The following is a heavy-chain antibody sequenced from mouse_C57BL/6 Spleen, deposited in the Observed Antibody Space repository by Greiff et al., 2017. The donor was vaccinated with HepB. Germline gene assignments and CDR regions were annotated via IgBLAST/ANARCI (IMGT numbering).Heavy chain of an antibody. D-gene: IGHD2-2*01. V-gene: IGHV1-61*01. CDR2: IYPSDSET. Sequence: QVQLQQPGAELVRPGSSVKLSCKASGYTFTSYWMDWVKQRPGQGLEWIGNIYPSDSETHYNQKFKDKATLTVDKSSSSAYMQLSSLTSEDSAVYYCARCNGYDRAMDYWGQGTSVTVSS. J-gene: IGHJ4*01. CDR1: GYTFTSYW. CDR3: ARCNGYDRAMDY.